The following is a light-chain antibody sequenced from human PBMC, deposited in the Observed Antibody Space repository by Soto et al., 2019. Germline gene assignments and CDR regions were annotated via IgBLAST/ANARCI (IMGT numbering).Light chain of an antibody. CDR2: AAS. J-gene: IGKJ4*01. V-gene: IGKV1-12*01. CDR3: QQASRCPLT. CDR1: QGISRF. Sequence: DIQMTQSPSYVSASVGDRVTITCRASQGISRFLAWFQQKPGKAPELLIYAASTLQSGVPSRFSGTGSGTDFTLTINNLQPEDFATYYCQQASRCPLTFGGGTKVEIQ.